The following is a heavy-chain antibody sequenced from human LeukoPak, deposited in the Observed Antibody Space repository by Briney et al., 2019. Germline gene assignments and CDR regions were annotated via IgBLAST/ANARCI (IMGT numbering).Heavy chain of an antibody. J-gene: IGHJ4*02. CDR3: ARDRLPGASRVFVVQ. V-gene: IGHV3-21*06. D-gene: IGHD2-15*01. Sequence: GGSLRLSCTASGLTFSTFAMTCVRQAPGKGLEWISSRSSGSSYIYYADSVRGRFSISRDNAKNSLYLMMNNLRAEDTGIYYCARDRLPGASRVFVVQWGEGTPVTASS. CDR1: GLTFSTFA. CDR2: RSSGSSYI.